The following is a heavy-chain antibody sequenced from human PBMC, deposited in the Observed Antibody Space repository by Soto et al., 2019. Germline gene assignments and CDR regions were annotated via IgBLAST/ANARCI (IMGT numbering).Heavy chain of an antibody. J-gene: IGHJ5*02. Sequence: GGSLRLSCAASGFTFSSYAMHWVRQAPGKGLEWVAVISYDGSNKYYADSVKGRFTISRDNSKNTLYLQMNSLRAEDTAVYYCARDGPNSGSYPRGGTWFDPWGQGTLVTVSS. V-gene: IGHV3-30-3*01. CDR1: GFTFSSYA. CDR2: ISYDGSNK. CDR3: ARDGPNSGSYPRGGTWFDP. D-gene: IGHD1-26*01.